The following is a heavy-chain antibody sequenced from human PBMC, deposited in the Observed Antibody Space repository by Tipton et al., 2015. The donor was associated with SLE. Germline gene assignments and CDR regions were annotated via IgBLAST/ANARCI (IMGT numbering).Heavy chain of an antibody. CDR2: INHSGST. Sequence: TLSLTRAVYGGSFSGYYWSWIRQPPGKGLEWIGEINHSGSTNYNPSLKSRVTISVDTSKNQFSLKLSSVTAADTAVYYCARQKYSSSHPAFDIWGQGTMVTVSS. CDR1: GGSFSGYY. D-gene: IGHD6-6*01. J-gene: IGHJ3*02. CDR3: ARQKYSSSHPAFDI. V-gene: IGHV4-34*01.